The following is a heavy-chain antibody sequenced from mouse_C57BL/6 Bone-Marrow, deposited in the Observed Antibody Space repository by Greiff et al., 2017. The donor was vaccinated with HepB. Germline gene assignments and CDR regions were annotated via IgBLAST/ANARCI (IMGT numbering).Heavy chain of an antibody. J-gene: IGHJ2*01. CDR1: GFNIKDDY. CDR2: LDPENGDT. D-gene: IGHD1-1*01. Sequence: EVHLVESGAELVRPGASVKLSCTASGFNIKDDYMHWVKQRPEQGLEWIGWLDPENGDTEYASKFQGKATITADTSSNTAYLQLSSLTSEDTAVYYCTSTVFDYWGQGTTLTVSS. CDR3: TSTVFDY. V-gene: IGHV14-4*01.